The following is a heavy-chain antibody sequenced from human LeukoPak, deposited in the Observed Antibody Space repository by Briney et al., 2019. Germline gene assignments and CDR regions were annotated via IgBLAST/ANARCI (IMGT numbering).Heavy chain of an antibody. CDR1: GGSISTYY. V-gene: IGHV4-59*01. Sequence: PSETLSLTCTVSGGSISTYYWSWIRQPPGKGLEWIGYIYYSGSTNYNPSLKSRVTISVDTSKNQFSLKLSSVTAADTAVYYCASGGTTMGDWFDPWGQGTLVTVSS. J-gene: IGHJ5*02. CDR3: ASGGTTMGDWFDP. D-gene: IGHD1-7*01. CDR2: IYYSGST.